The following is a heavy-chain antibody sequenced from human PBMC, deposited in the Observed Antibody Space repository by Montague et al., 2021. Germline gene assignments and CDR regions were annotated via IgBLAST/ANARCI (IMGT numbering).Heavy chain of an antibody. CDR1: GFIFNNYV. Sequence: SLRLSCAASGFIFNNYVMNWVRQAPGKGLEWVSGINGDSINIDYADSVKGRFTISRDNAKNSLYLQMNSLRAEDTAFYYCVKDTHDYHPDFWGQGILVTVSS. CDR3: VKDTHDYHPDF. V-gene: IGHV3-9*01. CDR2: INGDSINI. J-gene: IGHJ4*02. D-gene: IGHD3-16*01.